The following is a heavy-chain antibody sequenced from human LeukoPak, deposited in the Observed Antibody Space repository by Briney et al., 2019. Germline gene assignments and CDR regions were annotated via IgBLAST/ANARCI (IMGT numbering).Heavy chain of an antibody. Sequence: SETLSLTCSVSGGSIRSSSYYWGWIRKPPGKGLEWIGSIHYSGSTYYNPSLKSRVTISVDTSKNQFSLKLSSLTAADTAVYYCARTDGGDPLDAFDIWGQGTMVTVSS. J-gene: IGHJ3*02. CDR2: IHYSGST. CDR3: ARTDGGDPLDAFDI. V-gene: IGHV4-39*07. CDR1: GGSIRSSSYY. D-gene: IGHD2-21*01.